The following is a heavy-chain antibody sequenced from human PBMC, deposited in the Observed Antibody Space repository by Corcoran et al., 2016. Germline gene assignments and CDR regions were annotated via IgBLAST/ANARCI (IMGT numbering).Heavy chain of an antibody. CDR3: ASVNYDFWSGYYAAFDD. CDR1: GGSISSSSYY. CDR2: IYYSGST. J-gene: IGHJ4*02. Sequence: QLQLQESGPGLVKPSETLSLTCTVSGGSISSSSYYWGWIRQPPGKGLEWIGSIYYSGSTYYNPSLKSRVTISVDTSKNQFSLKLSSVTAADTAVYYCASVNYDFWSGYYAAFDDWGQGTLVTVSS. V-gene: IGHV4-39*01. D-gene: IGHD3-3*01.